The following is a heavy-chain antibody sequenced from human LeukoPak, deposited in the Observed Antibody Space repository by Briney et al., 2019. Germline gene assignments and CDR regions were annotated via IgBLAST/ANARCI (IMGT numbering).Heavy chain of an antibody. CDR3: ARGGGWDSNYFDY. Sequence: GGSLRLSCAASGFTFSSYAMHWVRQAPGKGLEWVAVISYDGSNKYYADSVKGRFTISRDNSKNTLYLQMNSLRAEDTAVYYCARGGGWDSNYFDYWGRGTLVTVSS. CDR2: ISYDGSNK. J-gene: IGHJ4*02. CDR1: GFTFSSYA. V-gene: IGHV3-30*04. D-gene: IGHD3-22*01.